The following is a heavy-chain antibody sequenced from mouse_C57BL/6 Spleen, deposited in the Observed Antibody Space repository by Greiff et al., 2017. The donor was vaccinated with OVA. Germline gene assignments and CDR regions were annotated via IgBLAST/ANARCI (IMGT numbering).Heavy chain of an antibody. CDR1: GYTFTSYW. D-gene: IGHD4-1*01. J-gene: IGHJ4*01. V-gene: IGHV1-50*01. CDR2: IDPSDSST. Sequence: VQLQQPGAELVKPGASVKLSCKASGYTFTSYWMQWVKQRPGQGLEWIGEIDPSDSSTNYNQKFKGKATLTVDTSSSTAYMQLSSLTSEDSAVYYCARGTGKGSYAMDYWGQGTSVTVSS. CDR3: ARGTGKGSYAMDY.